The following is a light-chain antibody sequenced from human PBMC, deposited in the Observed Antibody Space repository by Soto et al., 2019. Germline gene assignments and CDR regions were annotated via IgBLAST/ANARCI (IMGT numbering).Light chain of an antibody. V-gene: IGKV1-17*01. Sequence: DIQMTQSPSSLSASVGDRVTITCRASQGVRDALGWYQQKPGKVPKRLIYSASSLQSGVPSRFSGSGSEPEFTLTISSLQPEDFATYYCLQHSDYPFTFGQGTRLEIK. CDR2: SAS. CDR3: LQHSDYPFT. CDR1: QGVRDA. J-gene: IGKJ5*01.